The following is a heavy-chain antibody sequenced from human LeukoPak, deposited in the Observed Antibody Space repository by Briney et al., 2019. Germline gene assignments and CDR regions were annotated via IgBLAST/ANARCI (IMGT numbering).Heavy chain of an antibody. V-gene: IGHV3-33*06. CDR1: GFTFSSYG. CDR2: IWYDGNNK. CDR3: AKDRRGDYYYYMDV. Sequence: GMSLRLSCAASGFTFSSYGMHWVRQAPGKGPEWVAVIWYDGNNKYYANSVKGRFIVSRDNYKSTLYLQMNSLRAEDTAVYYCAKDRRGDYYYYMDVWGKGTTVTVSS. D-gene: IGHD5-24*01. J-gene: IGHJ6*03.